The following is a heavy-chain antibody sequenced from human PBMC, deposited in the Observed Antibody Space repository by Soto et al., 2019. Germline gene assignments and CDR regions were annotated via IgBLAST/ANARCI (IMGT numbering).Heavy chain of an antibody. D-gene: IGHD1-26*01. V-gene: IGHV3-74*01. CDR3: TRGKYSGSYYFDY. J-gene: IGHJ4*02. Sequence: GSLRLSCAASGFTFSSHWMHWVRQAPGKGLEWVSRIDVTDRSTSYADSVKGRFTVSRDNANNTLYLQMNSLRAEDTAVYYCTRGKYSGSYYFDYWGQGTLVTVSS. CDR1: GFTFSSHW. CDR2: IDVTDRST.